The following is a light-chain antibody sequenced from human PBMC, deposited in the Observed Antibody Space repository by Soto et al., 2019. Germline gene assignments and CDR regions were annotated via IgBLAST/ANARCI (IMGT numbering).Light chain of an antibody. CDR2: GAS. Sequence: ETVMTQSPATLVLSPGERATLSCRASQSVNSNLAWYQQKLGQAPRVLIYGASTRDTGIPARFRGRGSETEFILTISSLQSEDFAVYYCQHYNTWPWTFGQGTKVDIK. CDR1: QSVNSN. V-gene: IGKV3-15*01. J-gene: IGKJ1*01. CDR3: QHYNTWPWT.